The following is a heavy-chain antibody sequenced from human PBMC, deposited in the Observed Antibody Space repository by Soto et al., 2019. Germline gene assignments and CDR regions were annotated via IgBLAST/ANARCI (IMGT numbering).Heavy chain of an antibody. Sequence: QVQLVQSGAEVKKPGASVKVAFKAYGYTFTGSDINWVRPASGPGLEYLGWMNPNSGNTGYVQKFQGRVTMTRDTSISTAYMELSSLRSEDTAVYFCARGVKYGAYSRWFDPWGQGTLVTVSS. CDR3: ARGVKYGAYSRWFDP. V-gene: IGHV1-8*01. J-gene: IGHJ5*02. CDR1: GYTFTGSD. CDR2: MNPNSGNT. D-gene: IGHD4-17*01.